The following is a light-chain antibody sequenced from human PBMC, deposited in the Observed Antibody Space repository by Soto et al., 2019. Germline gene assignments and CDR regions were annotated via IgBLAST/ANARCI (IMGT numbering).Light chain of an antibody. J-gene: IGKJ2*01. CDR3: QQYNNWYI. CDR2: GAS. Sequence: EIVMTQSPATLSVSPGERATLSCRASQSVGTNLAWYQQKPGQAPRLLIYGASTRASGIPARFSGSGFGTEFTLTISSLQSEDFAVYHCQQYNNWYIFGRGTKLEIK. V-gene: IGKV3D-15*01. CDR1: QSVGTN.